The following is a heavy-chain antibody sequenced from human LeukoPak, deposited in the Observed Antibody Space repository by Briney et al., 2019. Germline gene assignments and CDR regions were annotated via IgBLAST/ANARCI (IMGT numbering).Heavy chain of an antibody. CDR3: ARYCSGGSCYSGFDY. CDR2: IYHSGRT. J-gene: IGHJ4*02. Sequence: SETLSLTCTVSGYSISSGYYWGWIRQPPGKGLEWIGIIYHSGRTDYNPSLKSRVTISVDTSKNQFSLKLGSVTAADTAVYYCARYCSGGSCYSGFDYWGQGTLVTVSS. V-gene: IGHV4-38-2*02. CDR1: GYSISSGYY. D-gene: IGHD2-15*01.